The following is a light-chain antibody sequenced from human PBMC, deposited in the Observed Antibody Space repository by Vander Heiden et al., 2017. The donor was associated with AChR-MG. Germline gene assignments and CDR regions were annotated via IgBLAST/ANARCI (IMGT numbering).Light chain of an antibody. CDR3: QQDEHWLT. CDR2: RAT. J-gene: IGKJ4*01. V-gene: IGKV3-15*01. Sequence: EVVMTQSPATLSLSPGERATLSCRANQSIGSNLAWYQLKPGQAPRLLISRATNRATGIPNRFSGRGSGTEFTLTISSLQSEDFAVYYCQQDEHWLTFGGGTKVEIK. CDR1: QSIGSN.